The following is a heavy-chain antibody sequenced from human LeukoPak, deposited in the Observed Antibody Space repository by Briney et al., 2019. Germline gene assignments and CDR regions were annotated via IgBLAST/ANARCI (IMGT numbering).Heavy chain of an antibody. J-gene: IGHJ6*03. D-gene: IGHD7-27*01. Sequence: PGGSLRLSCAASGFTFSSYGMHWVRQAPGKGLEWVAFIRYDGSNKYYADSVKGRFTISRDNSKNTLYLQMNSLRAEDTAVYYCARVPRTGDEYYYYMDVWGKGTTVTVSS. V-gene: IGHV3-30*02. CDR3: ARVPRTGDEYYYYMDV. CDR2: IRYDGSNK. CDR1: GFTFSSYG.